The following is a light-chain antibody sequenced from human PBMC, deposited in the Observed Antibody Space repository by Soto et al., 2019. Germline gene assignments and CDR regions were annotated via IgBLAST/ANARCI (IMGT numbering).Light chain of an antibody. Sequence: EIVMTQSPATLSVSPGERATLSCMASQSISSNLAWYQQKPGQAPRLLIYGASSRATGLPARFSGSGSGTEFTLTISSLQSEDFAVYYCQQYNNWPYTFGQGTKLEI. CDR3: QQYNNWPYT. CDR1: QSISSN. CDR2: GAS. J-gene: IGKJ2*01. V-gene: IGKV3-15*01.